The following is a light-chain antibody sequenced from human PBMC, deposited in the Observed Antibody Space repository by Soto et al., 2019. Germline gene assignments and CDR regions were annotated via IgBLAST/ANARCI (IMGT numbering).Light chain of an antibody. CDR2: EVS. V-gene: IGLV2-14*03. J-gene: IGLJ1*01. CDR1: SSDFGGYNS. CDR3: SSYTSTSSYV. Sequence: QSALTQPASVSGSPGQSITVSCTGTSSDFGGYNSVSWYQQHLGKPPQLIIYEVSNRPSGVSDRFSGSKSGNTASLTISGLQAEDEADYYCSSYTSTSSYVFGTGTKVTVL.